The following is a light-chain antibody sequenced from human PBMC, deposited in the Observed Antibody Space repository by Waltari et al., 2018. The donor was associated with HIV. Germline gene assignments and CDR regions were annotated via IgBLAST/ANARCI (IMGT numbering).Light chain of an antibody. Sequence: QSVLTQPPSASGTPGQRITLSCSGSSSNVGSNYVYWYQQLPGTAPKVLIFMTNQRPSGVPDRFAASTSGTSASLAISGLRSEDEADYYCASWDDSLSIVVFGGGTKLTVL. V-gene: IGLV1-47*01. CDR2: MTN. CDR1: SSNVGSNY. J-gene: IGLJ2*01. CDR3: ASWDDSLSIVV.